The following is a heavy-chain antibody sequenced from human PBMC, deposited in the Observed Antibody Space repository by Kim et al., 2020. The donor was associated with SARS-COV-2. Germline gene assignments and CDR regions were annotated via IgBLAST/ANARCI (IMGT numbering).Heavy chain of an antibody. CDR2: ISSSSSTI. J-gene: IGHJ6*02. D-gene: IGHD2-2*01. CDR3: ARDHCSSTSCCFVMGNYYYYYGMDV. Sequence: GGSLRLSCAASGFTFSSYSMNWVRQAPGKGLEWVSYISSSSSTIYYADSVKGRFTISRDNAKNSLYLQMNSLRDEGTAVYYCARDHCSSTSCCFVMGNYYYYYGMDVWGQGTTVTVSS. CDR1: GFTFSSYS. V-gene: IGHV3-48*02.